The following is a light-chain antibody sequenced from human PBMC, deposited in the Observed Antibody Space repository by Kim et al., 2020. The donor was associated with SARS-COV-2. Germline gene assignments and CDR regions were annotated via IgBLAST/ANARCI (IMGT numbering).Light chain of an antibody. J-gene: IGKJ1*01. CDR3: QQRNYGPT. CDR1: QSVSSY. CDR2: DAS. V-gene: IGKV3-11*01. Sequence: EVVLTQSPATLSLSPGERATLSCRASQSVSSYLAWYQQKPGQAPRLLIYDASTRATATPARFSGIGSGTDFTLTISSLEPEDFAVYYCQQRNYGPTFGQGTKVDSK.